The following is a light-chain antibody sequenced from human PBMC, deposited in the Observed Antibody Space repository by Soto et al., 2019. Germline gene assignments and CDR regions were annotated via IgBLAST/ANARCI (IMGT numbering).Light chain of an antibody. CDR1: QSITNY. CDR3: QQSHNMPFT. V-gene: IGKV1-39*01. Sequence: DIQMTQSPSSLSASVGARVTITCRASQSITNYLNWYQHKPGKAPKLLVYAASSLPSGVPSRFSGSGSGTDFTLTISSLQPEDFATYFCQQSHNMPFTFGPGTKVDIK. J-gene: IGKJ3*01. CDR2: AAS.